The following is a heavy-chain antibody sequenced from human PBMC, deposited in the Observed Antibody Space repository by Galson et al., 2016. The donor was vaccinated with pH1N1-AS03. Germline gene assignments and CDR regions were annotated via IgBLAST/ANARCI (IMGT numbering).Heavy chain of an antibody. D-gene: IGHD3-22*01. V-gene: IGHV3-74*01. CDR3: ARQDSSGYFHGLDV. CDR1: GFTFTTYW. CDR2: INNEGTST. Sequence: SLRLSCAASGFTFTTYWMHWVRQAPGGGLVWVSSINNEGTSTRGTDSVKGRFFISRDNAKNTVYLPMNSLRAEDKAVYYCARQDSSGYFHGLDVWGRGTTVTVSS. J-gene: IGHJ3*01.